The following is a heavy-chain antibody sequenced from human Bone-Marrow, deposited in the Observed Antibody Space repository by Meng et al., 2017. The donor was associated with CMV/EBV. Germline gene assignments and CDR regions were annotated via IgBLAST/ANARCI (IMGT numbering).Heavy chain of an antibody. V-gene: IGHV3-21*01. Sequence: GESLKISCAASGFTFSSYSMNWVRQAPGKGLEWVSSISSSSSYIYYADSVKGRFTISRDSAKNSLYLQMNSLRAEDTAVYYCARGSSSWYNYWGQGTLVTVSS. CDR2: ISSSSSYI. D-gene: IGHD6-13*01. CDR3: ARGSSSWYNY. CDR1: GFTFSSYS. J-gene: IGHJ4*02.